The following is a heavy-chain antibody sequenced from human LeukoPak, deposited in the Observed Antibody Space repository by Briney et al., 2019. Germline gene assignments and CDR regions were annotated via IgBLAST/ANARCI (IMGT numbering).Heavy chain of an antibody. CDR3: AKDWWGPSI. D-gene: IGHD2-15*01. CDR2: ISSSSSYI. J-gene: IGHJ4*02. V-gene: IGHV3-21*01. Sequence: GGSLRLSCADSGLIVNNYWMTWVRQAPGKGLEWVSSISSSSSYIYYADSVKGRYTISRDNAKNSLYLQMNSLRAEDTAVYYCAKDWWGPSIWGQGTLVTVSS. CDR1: GLIVNNYW.